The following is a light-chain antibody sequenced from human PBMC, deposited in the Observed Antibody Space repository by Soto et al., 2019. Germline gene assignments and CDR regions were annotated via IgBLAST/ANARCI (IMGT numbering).Light chain of an antibody. Sequence: EIVLTQSPGTLSLSPGERATLSCRASQSITNNYLAWYQQKPGRAHRLLIYGASSRATGIPDRFSGSGSGTDFTLTISRLEPADFAMYYCQQYGYLVTFGGGTKLEIK. V-gene: IGKV3-20*01. CDR3: QQYGYLVT. CDR2: GAS. CDR1: QSITNNY. J-gene: IGKJ4*01.